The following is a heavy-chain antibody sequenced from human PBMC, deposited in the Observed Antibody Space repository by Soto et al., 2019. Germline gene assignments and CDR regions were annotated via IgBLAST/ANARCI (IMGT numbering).Heavy chain of an antibody. CDR1: GFTFSSYG. Sequence: SLRLSCAASGFTFSSYGMHWVRQAPGKGLEWVAVIWYDGSNKYYADSVKGRFTISRDNSKNTLYLQMNSLRAEDTAVYYCAREGTYCSGGSCYPHFDYWGQGTQV. CDR2: IWYDGSNK. D-gene: IGHD2-15*01. J-gene: IGHJ4*02. V-gene: IGHV3-33*01. CDR3: AREGTYCSGGSCYPHFDY.